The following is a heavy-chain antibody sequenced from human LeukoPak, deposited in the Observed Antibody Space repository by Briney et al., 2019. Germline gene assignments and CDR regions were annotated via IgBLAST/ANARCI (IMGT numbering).Heavy chain of an antibody. CDR1: GFTFSSYA. D-gene: IGHD2-15*01. CDR3: ARSRMTYYYYGMDV. V-gene: IGHV3-23*01. J-gene: IGHJ6*02. Sequence: GGSLRLSCAASGFTFSSYAMSLVRQATGKGPEWVSAMSGSGGSTYYADSVKGRFTISRDNSKNTLYLQMNSLRAEDTAVYYCARSRMTYYYYGMDVWGQGTTVTVSS. CDR2: MSGSGGST.